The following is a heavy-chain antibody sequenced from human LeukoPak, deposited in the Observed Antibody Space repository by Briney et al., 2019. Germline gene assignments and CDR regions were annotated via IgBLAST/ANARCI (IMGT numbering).Heavy chain of an antibody. CDR1: GYTFTGYY. CDR2: INPNSGGT. Sequence: GASVKVSCKASGYTFTGYYMHWVRQAPGQGLEWMGRINPNSGGTNYAQKFQGRVTMTRDTSISTAYMELSRLRSDDTAVYYCARGLRYCSSTSCSAYRWDYWGQGTLVTVSS. D-gene: IGHD2-2*01. J-gene: IGHJ4*02. CDR3: ARGLRYCSSTSCSAYRWDY. V-gene: IGHV1-2*06.